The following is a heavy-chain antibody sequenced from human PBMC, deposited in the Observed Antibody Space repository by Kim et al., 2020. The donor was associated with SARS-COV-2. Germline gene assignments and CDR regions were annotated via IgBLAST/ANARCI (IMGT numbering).Heavy chain of an antibody. CDR3: AKRYYRDFDY. Sequence: GGSLRLSCAASGFTFNNYAMSWVRQAPGKGLEWVSGISGSVDSTSYADSVKGRFTISRDNSKSTLYLHMNSLRAEDTAIYYCAKRYYRDFDYWGQGTLVTVSS. D-gene: IGHD2-8*01. J-gene: IGHJ4*02. CDR2: ISGSVDST. CDR1: GFTFNNYA. V-gene: IGHV3-23*01.